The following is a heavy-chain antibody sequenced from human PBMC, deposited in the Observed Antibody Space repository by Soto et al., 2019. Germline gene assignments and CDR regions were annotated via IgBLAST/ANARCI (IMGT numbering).Heavy chain of an antibody. Sequence: QVQLQESGPGLVKPSETLSLTCTVSGGSISGYYWSWIRQPPGKGLEWIGYIYYNGNTNYNPSLKSRVTISVDTSKNQFSLKLSSVTAADTAVYYCARVLAAAGAVDYWGQGTLVTVSS. CDR3: ARVLAAAGAVDY. CDR2: IYYNGNT. V-gene: IGHV4-59*01. D-gene: IGHD6-13*01. CDR1: GGSISGYY. J-gene: IGHJ4*02.